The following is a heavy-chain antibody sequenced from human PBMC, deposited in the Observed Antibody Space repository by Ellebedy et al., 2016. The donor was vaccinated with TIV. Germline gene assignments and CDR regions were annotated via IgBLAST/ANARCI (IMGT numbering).Heavy chain of an antibody. CDR3: AHIQYYYDSSGYYYPDY. V-gene: IGHV2-5*01. Sequence: SGPTLVKPTQTLTLTCTFSGFSLRTPTVGVAWIRQPPGEALEWLALIFWNGNQHYSPSLESRLTITKDTSKNQVVFTMTNMDPVDTATYYCAHIQYYYDSSGYYYPDYWGQGTLVTVST. CDR2: IFWNGNQ. J-gene: IGHJ4*02. D-gene: IGHD3-22*01. CDR1: GFSLRTPTVG.